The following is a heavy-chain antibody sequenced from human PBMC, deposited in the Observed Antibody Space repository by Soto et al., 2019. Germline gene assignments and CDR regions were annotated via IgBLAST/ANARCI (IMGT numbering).Heavy chain of an antibody. V-gene: IGHV3-33*01. Sequence: QEQLVESGGGVVQPGTSLRLSCAVPGGIFHGYGMHWVRQAPGKGLEWVAIIRFDGSNEEYADSVKGRFTISRDNSKNYLYLQMNTLGAEDTAVYYCARDGISGTVFRGYLDYWGRGTVVTVSS. CDR2: IRFDGSNE. J-gene: IGHJ4*02. CDR3: ARDGISGTVFRGYLDY. CDR1: GGIFHGYG. D-gene: IGHD1-26*01.